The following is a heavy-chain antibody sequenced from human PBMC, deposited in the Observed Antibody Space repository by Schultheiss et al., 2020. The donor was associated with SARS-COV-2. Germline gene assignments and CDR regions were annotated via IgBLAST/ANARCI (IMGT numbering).Heavy chain of an antibody. CDR1: GGSISSGGYY. V-gene: IGHV4-31*03. CDR2: IYYSGST. J-gene: IGHJ4*02. D-gene: IGHD3-10*01. Sequence: LRLSCTVSGGSISSGGYYWSWIRQHPGKGLEWIGYIYYSGSTYYNPSLKSRVTISVDTSKNQFSLKLSSVTAADTAVYYCARDGGSGSCFDYWGQGTLVTVSS. CDR3: ARDGGSGSCFDY.